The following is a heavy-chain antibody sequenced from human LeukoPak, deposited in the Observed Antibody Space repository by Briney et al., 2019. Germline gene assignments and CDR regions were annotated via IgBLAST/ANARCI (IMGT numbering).Heavy chain of an antibody. D-gene: IGHD4-17*01. Sequence: SETLSLTCTVSGGSISSYYWSWIRQPAGKGLECIGRVYSSGSTNYNPSLKSRVTMSIDTSKNQFSLNLTSVTAADTAVYYCARRRGAYGDYVYWGQGTQVIVSS. CDR1: GGSISSYY. J-gene: IGHJ4*02. CDR3: ARRRGAYGDYVY. V-gene: IGHV4-4*07. CDR2: VYSSGST.